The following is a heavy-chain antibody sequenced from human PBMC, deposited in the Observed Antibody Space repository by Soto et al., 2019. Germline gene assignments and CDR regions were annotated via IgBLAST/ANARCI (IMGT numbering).Heavy chain of an antibody. J-gene: IGHJ6*02. CDR3: ARFGVNITIFGVVIPDYGMDV. D-gene: IGHD3-3*01. V-gene: IGHV3-33*01. Sequence: GGSLRLSCAASGFTFSSYGMHWVRQAPGKGLEWVAVIWYDGSNKYYADSVKGRFTISRDNSKNTLYLQMNSLRAEDTAVYYCARFGVNITIFGVVIPDYGMDVWGQGTTVTAP. CDR1: GFTFSSYG. CDR2: IWYDGSNK.